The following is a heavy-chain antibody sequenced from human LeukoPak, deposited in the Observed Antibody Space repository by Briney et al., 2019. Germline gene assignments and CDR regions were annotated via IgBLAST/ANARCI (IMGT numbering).Heavy chain of an antibody. CDR1: GFTFSSYA. D-gene: IGHD2-15*01. J-gene: IGHJ6*02. CDR2: ISSNGGST. Sequence: GGSLRLSCAASGFTFSSYAMDWVRQAPGKGLEYVSAISSNGGSTYYANSVKGRFTISRDNSKNTLYLQMGSLRAEDMAVYYCARDRKYCSGGSCYSHYYYGMDVWGQGTTVTVSS. V-gene: IGHV3-64*01. CDR3: ARDRKYCSGGSCYSHYYYGMDV.